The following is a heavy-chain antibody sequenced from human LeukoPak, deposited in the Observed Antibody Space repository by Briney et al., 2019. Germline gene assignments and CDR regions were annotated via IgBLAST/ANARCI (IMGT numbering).Heavy chain of an antibody. CDR2: ISAYNGKT. Sequence: ASVKVSCKISGYTLSELSMHWVRQAPGQGLEWMGWISAYNGKTNYAQNLQGRVTMTTDTSTSTAYMELRSLRADDTAIYYCARESGGYYGGAFDYWGQGTLVTVSS. D-gene: IGHD3-22*01. CDR1: GYTLSELS. CDR3: ARESGGYYGGAFDY. J-gene: IGHJ4*02. V-gene: IGHV1-18*01.